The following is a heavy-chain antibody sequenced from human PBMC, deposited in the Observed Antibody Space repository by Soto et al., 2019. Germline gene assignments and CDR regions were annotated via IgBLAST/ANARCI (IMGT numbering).Heavy chain of an antibody. Sequence: SVKVSCKASGNTFTGYYIHWVRQAPGQGLEWMGGIIPNYDTTTYAEKFQGRVTITADESTSTAYMELSSLRSEDTAVYYCARVVREWLATPHYYYYGMDVWGQGTTVTVSS. CDR3: ARVVREWLATPHYYYYGMDV. CDR2: IIPNYDTT. D-gene: IGHD6-19*01. V-gene: IGHV1-69*13. J-gene: IGHJ6*02. CDR1: GNTFTGYY.